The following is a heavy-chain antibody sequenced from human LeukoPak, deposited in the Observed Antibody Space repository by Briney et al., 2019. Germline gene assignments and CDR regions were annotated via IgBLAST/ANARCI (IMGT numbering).Heavy chain of an antibody. CDR2: FIPIFGTT. CDR3: ARDDEGIAAGDDAFDI. Sequence: GSSVKVSGKASGGTFSSYAISWGRQAPGQGLEWRGGFIPIFGTTNYAQKFQGRVTITADESTSTAYMELSSLRSEDTAVYYCARDDEGIAAGDDAFDIWGQGTMVTVS. V-gene: IGHV1-69*01. J-gene: IGHJ3*02. CDR1: GGTFSSYA. D-gene: IGHD6-13*01.